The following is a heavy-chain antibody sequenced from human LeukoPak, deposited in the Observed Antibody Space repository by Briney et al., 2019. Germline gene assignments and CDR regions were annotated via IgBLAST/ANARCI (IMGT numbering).Heavy chain of an antibody. J-gene: IGHJ3*02. CDR2: ISYDGSNK. CDR1: GFTFSSYG. Sequence: TGGSLRLSCAASGFTFSSYGMHWVRQAPGKGLEWVAVISYDGSNKYYADSVKGRFTISRDNSKNTLYLQMNSLKTEDTAVYYCTTDPLTMVRGDAFDIWGQGTMVTVSS. V-gene: IGHV3-30*03. D-gene: IGHD3-10*01. CDR3: TTDPLTMVRGDAFDI.